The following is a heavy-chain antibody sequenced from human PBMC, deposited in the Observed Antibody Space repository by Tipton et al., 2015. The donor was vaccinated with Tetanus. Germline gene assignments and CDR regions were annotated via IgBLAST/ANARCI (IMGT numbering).Heavy chain of an antibody. Sequence: GLVKPSETLSLTCTVSGGSITSNYWTWIRQPAGKGLEWIGRIYAPGITNYNPSLKSRVSMSVDTSKNQFSLRLNSVTAADTAIYYCARDHRLSASYAGWFDPWGQGTLVTVSS. J-gene: IGHJ5*02. CDR3: ARDHRLSASYAGWFDP. D-gene: IGHD1-26*01. V-gene: IGHV4-4*07. CDR1: GGSITSNY. CDR2: IYAPGIT.